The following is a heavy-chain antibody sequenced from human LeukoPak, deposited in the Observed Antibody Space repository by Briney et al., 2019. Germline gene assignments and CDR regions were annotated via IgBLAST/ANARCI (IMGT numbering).Heavy chain of an antibody. CDR3: ITVTTYYYYGMDV. V-gene: IGHV4-39*01. CDR2: IYYSGST. J-gene: IGHJ6*02. D-gene: IGHD4-17*01. Sequence: SETLSLTCAVYGGSFSGYYWGWIRQPPGKGLEWIGSIYYSGSTYYNPSLKSRVTISVDTSKNQFSLKLSSVTAADTAVYYCITVTTYYYYGMDVWGQGTTVTVSS. CDR1: GGSFSGYY.